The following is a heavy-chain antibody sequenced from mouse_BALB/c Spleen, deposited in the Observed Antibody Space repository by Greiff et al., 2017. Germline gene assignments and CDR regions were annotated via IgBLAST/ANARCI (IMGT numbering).Heavy chain of an antibody. V-gene: IGHV3-8*02. Sequence: EVQLVESGPSLVKPSQTLSLTCSVTGDSITSGYWNWIRKFPGNKLEYMGYISYSGSTYYNPSLKSRISITRDTSKNQYYLQLNSVTTEDTATYYCARSFDSSGYSWFAYWGQGTLVTVSA. CDR3: ARSFDSSGYSWFAY. CDR1: GDSITSGY. D-gene: IGHD3-2*01. J-gene: IGHJ3*01. CDR2: ISYSGST.